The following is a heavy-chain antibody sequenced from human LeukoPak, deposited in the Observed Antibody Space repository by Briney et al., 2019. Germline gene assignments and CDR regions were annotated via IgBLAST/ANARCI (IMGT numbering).Heavy chain of an antibody. CDR3: AASNYYYYYMDV. J-gene: IGHJ6*03. CDR2: IYYSGST. CDR1: GGSISSFY. V-gene: IGHV4-59*01. D-gene: IGHD2/OR15-2a*01. Sequence: SETLSLTCTVSGGSISSFYWSWIRQPPGKGLEWIGYIYYSGSTNYNPSLKSRVTISVDTSKNQFSLKLSSVTAADTAVYYCAASNYYYYYMDVWGKGTTVTVSS.